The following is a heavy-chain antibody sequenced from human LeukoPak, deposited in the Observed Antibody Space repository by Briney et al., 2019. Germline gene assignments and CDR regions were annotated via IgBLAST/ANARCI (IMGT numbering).Heavy chain of an antibody. Sequence: RPSETLSLTCAVSGVSISSGGYSWSWIRQPPGKGLEWIGYIYYTGNTHYNFSLKSRVTISVATSKNQFSLKLSSVTAADTATYYCAREGRDRNRFEYWGHGTLVTVSS. D-gene: IGHD1-14*01. CDR3: AREGRDRNRFEY. CDR2: IYYTGNT. V-gene: IGHV4-61*08. CDR1: GVSISSGGYS. J-gene: IGHJ4*01.